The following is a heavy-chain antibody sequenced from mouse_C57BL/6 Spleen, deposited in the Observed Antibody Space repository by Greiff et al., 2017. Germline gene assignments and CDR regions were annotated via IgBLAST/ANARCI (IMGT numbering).Heavy chain of an antibody. J-gene: IGHJ4*01. CDR1: GFTFSDYG. V-gene: IGHV5-17*01. Sequence: DVMLVESGGGLVKPGGSLKLSCAASGFTFSDYGMHWVRQAPEKGLEWVAYISSGSSTIYYADTVKGRFTISRDNAKNTLFLQMTSLRSEDTAMYYCANYGSRGGYAMDYWGQGTSVTVSS. CDR3: ANYGSRGGYAMDY. D-gene: IGHD1-1*01. CDR2: ISSGSSTI.